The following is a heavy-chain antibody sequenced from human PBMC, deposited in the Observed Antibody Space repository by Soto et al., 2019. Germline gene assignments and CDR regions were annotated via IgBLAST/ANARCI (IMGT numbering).Heavy chain of an antibody. D-gene: IGHD3-22*01. Sequence: PGGSLRLSCAASGFTFSTYAMTWVRQAPGKGLEWVSTINTSGGSTYYADSVKGRFTISRDNSKNTLYLQMNSLRAEDTAVYYCAKGQGYYYDSSGYSPWFDPWGQGTLVTVSS. CDR3: AKGQGYYYDSSGYSPWFDP. V-gene: IGHV3-23*01. J-gene: IGHJ5*02. CDR1: GFTFSTYA. CDR2: INTSGGST.